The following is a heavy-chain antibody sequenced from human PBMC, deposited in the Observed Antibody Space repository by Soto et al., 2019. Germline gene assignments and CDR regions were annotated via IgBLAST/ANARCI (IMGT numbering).Heavy chain of an antibody. CDR3: AKDGGEDGYFGNWFDP. D-gene: IGHD5-12*01. CDR2: IIPIFGSA. J-gene: IGHJ5*02. V-gene: IGHV1-69*15. CDR1: GGTFSNYA. Sequence: QVQLVQSGAEVKKPGSSVKVSCKASGGTFSNYAITWVRQAPGQGLEWLGRIIPIFGSANYAQKFQGRVTITADESTTTAYMELSSLRSDDTDVYYCAKDGGEDGYFGNWFDPWGQGTLVTVSS.